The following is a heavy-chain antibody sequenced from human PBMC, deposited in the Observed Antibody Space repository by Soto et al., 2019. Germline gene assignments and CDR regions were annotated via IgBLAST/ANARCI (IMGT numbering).Heavy chain of an antibody. CDR2: ISCSGGST. Sequence: GGSLRLSCAASGFTFSSYAMSWVRQAPGQGLEWVSAISCSGGSTYYADSVKGRFSISRDNSKNTLYLQMNSLRAEDTAVYYCAKGDSSSWFKGYYFDYWGQGTLVTVSS. D-gene: IGHD6-13*01. J-gene: IGHJ4*02. CDR1: GFTFSSYA. CDR3: AKGDSSSWFKGYYFDY. V-gene: IGHV3-23*01.